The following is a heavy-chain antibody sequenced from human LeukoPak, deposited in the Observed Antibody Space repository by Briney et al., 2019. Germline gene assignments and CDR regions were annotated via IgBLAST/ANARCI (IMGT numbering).Heavy chain of an antibody. CDR2: IFYSGST. CDR3: ARAKHGDDVYFDY. Sequence: SETLSLTCTVSGGSISNYYWSWIRQPPGKGLEWIGYIFYSGSTNYNPSLKSRVTISLDASKNQFSLKLKSVTAADTAVYFCARAKHGDDVYFDYGGQGTLVSVSS. J-gene: IGHJ4*02. V-gene: IGHV4-59*01. D-gene: IGHD4-17*01. CDR1: GGSISNYY.